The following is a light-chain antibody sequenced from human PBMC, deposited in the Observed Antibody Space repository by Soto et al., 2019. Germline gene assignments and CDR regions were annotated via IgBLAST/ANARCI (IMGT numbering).Light chain of an antibody. Sequence: VLTQSPDTLSLSPGERATLSCRATRGVSIYIAWYQKKPAHPPSLVVSATPKRATGMPGRFSGAGSGAVFTITITRLEHDDVGFYCRHQRHGSPVFGGGTKVEI. V-gene: IGKV3D-11*01. CDR2: ATP. CDR1: RGVSIY. J-gene: IGKJ4*01. CDR3: HQRHGSPV.